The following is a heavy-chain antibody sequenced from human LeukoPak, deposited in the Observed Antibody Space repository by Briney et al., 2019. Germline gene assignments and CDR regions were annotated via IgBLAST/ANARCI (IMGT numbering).Heavy chain of an antibody. CDR3: AKATKLDDFDY. V-gene: IGHV3-23*01. CDR2: ISGSGGST. D-gene: IGHD1-1*01. J-gene: IGHJ4*02. CDR1: GFTVSSNY. Sequence: GGSLRLSCAASGFTVSSNYMSWVRQAPGKGLEWVSAISGSGGSTYYADSVKGRFTISRDNSKNTLYLQMNSLRAEDTAVYYCAKATKLDDFDYWGQGTLVTVSS.